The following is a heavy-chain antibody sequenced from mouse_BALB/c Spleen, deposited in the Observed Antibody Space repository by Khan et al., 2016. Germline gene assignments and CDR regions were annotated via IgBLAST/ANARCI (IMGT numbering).Heavy chain of an antibody. Sequence: EVQLVESGPGLVKPSQSLSLTCTVTGYSITSDYAWNWIRQFPGNRLEWMGYISYSGSPSYNPSLKSRISITRDTSKNQFFLKLNSVSSEDTATYYDARSDYGDKDAMDDWGQGTSVTVSS. CDR2: ISYSGSP. CDR1: GYSITSDYA. CDR3: ARSDYGDKDAMDD. D-gene: IGHD1-1*01. J-gene: IGHJ4*01. V-gene: IGHV3-2*02.